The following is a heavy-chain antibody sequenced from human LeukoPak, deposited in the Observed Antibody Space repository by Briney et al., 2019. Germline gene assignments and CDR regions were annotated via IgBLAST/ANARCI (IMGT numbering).Heavy chain of an antibody. CDR2: VSAGGTTV. J-gene: IGHJ4*02. D-gene: IGHD1-26*01. Sequence: GGSLRLSCAASGFTFSGYGVHWVRQAPGKGLEWVAVVSAGGTTVYYAESVRGRFTISRGNSKDTVYLQMNSLRVDDTAVFYCTKEAASGSLYSFDYWGQGTLVTVSS. CDR1: GFTFSGYG. V-gene: IGHV3-30*18. CDR3: TKEAASGSLYSFDY.